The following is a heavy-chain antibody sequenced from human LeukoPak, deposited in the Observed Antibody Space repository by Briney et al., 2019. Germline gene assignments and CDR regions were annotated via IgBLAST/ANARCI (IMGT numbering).Heavy chain of an antibody. CDR2: INPNSGGT. V-gene: IGHV1-2*02. J-gene: IGHJ4*02. CDR1: GYTFTGYY. D-gene: IGHD2-2*01. Sequence: ASVKVSCKASGYTFTGYYMHWVRQAPGQGLEWMGWINPNSGGTNYAQKFQGRVTMTRDTSISTAYMELSRLRSDDTAVYYCAREGYCSSTSCYYDYWAREPWSPSPQ. CDR3: AREGYCSSTSCYYDY.